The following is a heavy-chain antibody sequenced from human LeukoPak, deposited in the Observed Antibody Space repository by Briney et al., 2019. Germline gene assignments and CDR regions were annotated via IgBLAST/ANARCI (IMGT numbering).Heavy chain of an antibody. CDR3: AREEGIGYCSSTSCYKGGSFDP. V-gene: IGHV4-4*07. J-gene: IGHJ5*02. CDR1: GGSISSYY. D-gene: IGHD2-2*02. CDR2: IYTSGGT. Sequence: PSETLSLTCTVSGGSISSYYWSWVRQPARKGLEWVGRIYTSGGTNYNPSLKSRVTMSVDTSKNQFSLKLSSVSAADTAVYYCAREEGIGYCSSTSCYKGGSFDPWGQGTLVTVSS.